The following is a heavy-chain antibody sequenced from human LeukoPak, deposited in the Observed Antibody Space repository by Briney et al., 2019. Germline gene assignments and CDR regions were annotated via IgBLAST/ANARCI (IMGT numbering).Heavy chain of an antibody. V-gene: IGHV4-39*07. D-gene: IGHD3-3*01. CDR3: ARVTIFGPLGYYYYGMDV. CDR1: GSSISSSSYY. J-gene: IGHJ6*02. CDR2: IYYSGST. Sequence: SETLSLTCTASGSSISSSSYYWGWIRQPPGKGLEWIGSIYYSGSTYYNPSLKSRVTISVDTSKNQFSLKLSSVTAADTAVYYCARVTIFGPLGYYYYGMDVWGQGTTVTVSS.